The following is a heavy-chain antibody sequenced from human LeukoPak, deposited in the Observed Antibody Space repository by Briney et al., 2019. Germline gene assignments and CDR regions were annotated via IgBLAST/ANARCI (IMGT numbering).Heavy chain of an antibody. CDR2: IYHSGST. V-gene: IGHV4-4*02. CDR3: AKDPYGTRGAYDY. CDR1: GGSISSSNW. D-gene: IGHD2-8*02. J-gene: IGHJ4*02. Sequence: SETLSLTCAVSGGSISSSNWWSWVRQPPGKGLEWIGEIYHSGSTNYNPSLKSRVAISVDKSKNQFSLKLSSVTAADTAVYYCAKDPYGTRGAYDYWGQGTLVTVSS.